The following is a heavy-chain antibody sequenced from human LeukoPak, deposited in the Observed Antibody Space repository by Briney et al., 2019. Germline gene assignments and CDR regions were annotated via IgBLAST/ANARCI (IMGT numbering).Heavy chain of an antibody. V-gene: IGHV4-59*08. CDR2: IYYSGST. Sequence: SETLSLTCTVSGGSINSYYWSWIRQHPGKGLEWIGYIYYSGSTYYNPSLKSRVTISVDTSKNQFSLKLSSVTAADTAVYYCARALCCSSSSGNWFDPWGQGTLVTVSS. CDR3: ARALCCSSSSGNWFDP. D-gene: IGHD6-6*01. CDR1: GGSINSYY. J-gene: IGHJ5*02.